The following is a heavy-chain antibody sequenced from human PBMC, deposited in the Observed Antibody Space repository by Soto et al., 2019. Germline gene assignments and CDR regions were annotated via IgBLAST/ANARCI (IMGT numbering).Heavy chain of an antibody. J-gene: IGHJ4*02. D-gene: IGHD4-17*01. CDR3: ARKDDYGDYAPWGY. CDR1: GFSFSSYG. V-gene: IGHV3-33*01. CDR2: IWYDGSKK. Sequence: QVQLVESGGGVVQPGRSLRLSCAASGFSFSSYGMHWVRQAPGKGLEWLAVIWYDGSKKYYADSVKGRFTVSRDNSENTLYLQMNCLTAEDTAVYYCARKDDYGDYAPWGYWGQGTLVIVSS.